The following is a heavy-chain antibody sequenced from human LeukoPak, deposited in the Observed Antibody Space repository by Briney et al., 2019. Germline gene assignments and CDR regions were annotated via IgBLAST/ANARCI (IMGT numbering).Heavy chain of an antibody. V-gene: IGHV4-4*02. J-gene: IGHJ4*02. CDR2: ICLDGRI. D-gene: IGHD2-15*01. Sequence: SETLSLTCGVSGGSITTRDCWCRVRQPPGKGLEWIGEICLDGRIHYTPSLKSRISISIDRSKAQFSLNLISVTAADMAIYFCASQGGLRNDFWGQGILVTVSS. CDR1: GGSITTRDC. CDR3: ASQGGLRNDF.